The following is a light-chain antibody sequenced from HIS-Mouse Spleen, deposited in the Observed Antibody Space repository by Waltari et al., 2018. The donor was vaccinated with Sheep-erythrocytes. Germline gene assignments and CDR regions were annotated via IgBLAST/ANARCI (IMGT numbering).Light chain of an antibody. CDR2: DVS. CDR3: RSYAGSYNHV. CDR1: SSDVGGYNY. V-gene: IGLV2-11*01. Sequence: QSALTQPRSVSGSPGQSVTNSCTGTSSDVGGYNYVSWYQQHPGKAPKLMIYDVSKRPSGVPDRFSGSKSGNTASLTISGLQAEDEADYYCRSYAGSYNHVFATGTKVTVL. J-gene: IGLJ1*01.